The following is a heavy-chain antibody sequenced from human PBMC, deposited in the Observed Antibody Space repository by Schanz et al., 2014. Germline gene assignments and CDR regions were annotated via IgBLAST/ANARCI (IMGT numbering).Heavy chain of an antibody. CDR3: ARGREVVAKIFDV. Sequence: QVHLVESGGGVVQPGRSLRLSCTGSRFTISRNPIHWVRQAPGKGLEWLAVIWFDGTNKYNADSVKGRFTISRDTSKNTLYLLLNSLRAEDTAVYYCARGREVVAKIFDVWGQGTMVTVSS. J-gene: IGHJ3*01. CDR1: RFTISRNP. CDR2: IWFDGTNK. D-gene: IGHD3-22*01. V-gene: IGHV3-33*08.